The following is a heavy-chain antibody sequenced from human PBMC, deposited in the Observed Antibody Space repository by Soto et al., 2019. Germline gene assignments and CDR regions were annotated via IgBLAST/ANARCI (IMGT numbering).Heavy chain of an antibody. CDR1: GFTFSSYS. CDR3: ARDYYDSSGYHAPFDY. J-gene: IGHJ4*02. V-gene: IGHV3-21*01. D-gene: IGHD3-22*01. Sequence: AGGSLRLSCAASGFTFSSYSMNWVRQAPGKGLEWVSSISSSSSYIYYADSVKGRFTISRDNAKNSLYLQMNSLRAEDTAVYYCARDYYDSSGYHAPFDYWGQGTLVTVSS. CDR2: ISSSSSYI.